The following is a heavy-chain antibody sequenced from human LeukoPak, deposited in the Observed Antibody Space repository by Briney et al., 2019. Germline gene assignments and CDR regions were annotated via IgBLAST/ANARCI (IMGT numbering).Heavy chain of an antibody. Sequence: GGSLRLSCAASGFTFSNYSMNWVRQAPGKGLEWISYITLSSGIIYYADSVKGRFTISRDNAKNSLYLQMNSLRAEDTAVYYCARETPYSSSWTVFDYWGLGTLVTVSS. CDR3: ARETPYSSSWTVFDY. J-gene: IGHJ4*02. CDR2: ITLSSGII. V-gene: IGHV3-48*01. CDR1: GFTFSNYS. D-gene: IGHD6-13*01.